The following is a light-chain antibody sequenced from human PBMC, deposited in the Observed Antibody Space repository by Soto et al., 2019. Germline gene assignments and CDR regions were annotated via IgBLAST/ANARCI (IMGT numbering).Light chain of an antibody. CDR1: QGISNY. Sequence: DIQMTQSPSTLSGSVGDRVTITCRASQGISNYLAWYQQKPGKAPKLLIYKASTLKSGGPSRFSGSGSGTEFTLTISSLQPDDFATYYCQHYNSYSEAFGQGTKVDIK. J-gene: IGKJ1*01. CDR2: KAS. V-gene: IGKV1-5*03. CDR3: QHYNSYSEA.